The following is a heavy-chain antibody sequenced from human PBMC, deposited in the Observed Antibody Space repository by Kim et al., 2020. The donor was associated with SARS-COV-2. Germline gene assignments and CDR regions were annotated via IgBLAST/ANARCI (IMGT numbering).Heavy chain of an antibody. J-gene: IGHJ4*02. Sequence: GGSLRLSCAASGFTFSNAWMSWVRQAPGKGLEWVGRIKSKTDGGTTDYAAPVKGRFTISRDDSKNTLYLQMNSLKTEDTAVYYCTTDARYDSSGYYRRNDYWGQGTLVTVSS. CDR1: GFTFSNAW. CDR2: IKSKTDGGTT. CDR3: TTDARYDSSGYYRRNDY. V-gene: IGHV3-15*01. D-gene: IGHD3-22*01.